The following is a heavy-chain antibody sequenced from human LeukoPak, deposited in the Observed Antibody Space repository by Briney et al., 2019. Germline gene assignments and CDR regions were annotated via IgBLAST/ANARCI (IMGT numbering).Heavy chain of an antibody. CDR3: ARDYILSHLKVIAARPDSFDY. CDR1: GYTFTSYG. CDR2: ISAYNGNT. D-gene: IGHD6-6*01. V-gene: IGHV1-18*01. Sequence: GASVKVSCKASGYTFTSYGISWVRQAPGQGLEWMGWISAYNGNTNYAQKLQGGVTMTTDTSTSTAYMELRSLRSDDTAVYYCARDYILSHLKVIAARPDSFDYWGQGTLVTVSS. J-gene: IGHJ4*02.